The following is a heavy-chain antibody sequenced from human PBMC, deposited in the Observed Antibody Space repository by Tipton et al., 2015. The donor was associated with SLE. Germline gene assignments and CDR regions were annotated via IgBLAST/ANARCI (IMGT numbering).Heavy chain of an antibody. CDR2: IYHSEST. J-gene: IGHJ5*02. V-gene: IGHV4-38-2*02. CDR3: ARDGYDSSGYLNWFDP. D-gene: IGHD3-22*01. Sequence: TLSLTCTVSGGSISSGYYWGWIRQPPGKGLEWIGSIYHSESTYYNPSLKSRVTISVDTSKNQFSLKLSSVTAADTAVYYCARDGYDSSGYLNWFDPWGQGTLVTVSS. CDR1: GGSISSGYY.